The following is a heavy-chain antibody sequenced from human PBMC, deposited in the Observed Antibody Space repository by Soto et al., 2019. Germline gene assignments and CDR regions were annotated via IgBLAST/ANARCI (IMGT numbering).Heavy chain of an antibody. D-gene: IGHD3-22*01. CDR3: ARRLGYYDISGWDYGMDV. CDR2: IYPADSDT. Sequence: GESLKISCEGSVYSFTNYWIAWVRQMPGKGLEWMGIIYPADSDTRYSPSFQGQVTISADKSITTAYLQWSSLKASDTAIYYCARRLGYYDISGWDYGMDVWGQGTTVTVSS. V-gene: IGHV5-51*01. CDR1: VYSFTNYW. J-gene: IGHJ6*02.